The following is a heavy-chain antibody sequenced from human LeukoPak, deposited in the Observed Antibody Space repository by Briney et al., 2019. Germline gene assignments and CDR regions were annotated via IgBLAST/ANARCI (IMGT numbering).Heavy chain of an antibody. Sequence: KPSETLSLTCTVSGGSISSYYWSWIRQPAGKGLEWIGRIYTSGSTNYNPSLKSRVSMSVDTSKNQFSLKLSSVTAADTAMYYCAGYSSGWPYFDYWGQGTLVTVSS. D-gene: IGHD6-19*01. CDR2: IYTSGST. CDR1: GGSISSYY. V-gene: IGHV4-4*07. CDR3: AGYSSGWPYFDY. J-gene: IGHJ4*02.